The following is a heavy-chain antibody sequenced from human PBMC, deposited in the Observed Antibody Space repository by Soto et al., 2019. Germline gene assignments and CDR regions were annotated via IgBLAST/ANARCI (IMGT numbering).Heavy chain of an antibody. J-gene: IGHJ6*02. Sequence: SETLSLTCTVSGGSISSYYWSWIRQPPGKGLEWIGYIYYSGSTNYNPSLKSRVTISVDTSKNQFSLKLSSVTAADTAVYYCARLWFGELLDYYYYYGMDVWGQGTTVTASS. V-gene: IGHV4-59*01. CDR1: GGSISSYY. D-gene: IGHD3-10*01. CDR3: ARLWFGELLDYYYYYGMDV. CDR2: IYYSGST.